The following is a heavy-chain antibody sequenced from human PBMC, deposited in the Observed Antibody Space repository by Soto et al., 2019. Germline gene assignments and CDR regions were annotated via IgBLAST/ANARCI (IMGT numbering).Heavy chain of an antibody. CDR1: GGTFSSYT. V-gene: IGHV1-69*02. CDR3: SRADVPVVAATGAFDI. Sequence: ASVKVSCKASGGTFSSYTISWVRQAPGQGLEWMGRIIPILGIANYAQKFQGRVTITADKSTSTAYMELSSLRSEDTAVYYCSRADVPVVAATGAFDIWGQGTMVTVSS. D-gene: IGHD2-15*01. J-gene: IGHJ3*02. CDR2: IIPILGIA.